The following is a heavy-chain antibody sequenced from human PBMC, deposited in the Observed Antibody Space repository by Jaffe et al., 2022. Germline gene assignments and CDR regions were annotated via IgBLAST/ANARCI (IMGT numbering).Heavy chain of an antibody. J-gene: IGHJ4*02. D-gene: IGHD6-19*01. CDR3: VFCGGSGWNTFDY. CDR2: ISGSGGST. CDR1: GFTFSSYA. Sequence: EVQLLESGGGLVQPGGSLRLSCAASGFTFSSYAMSWVRQAPGKGLEWVSAISGSGGSTYYADSVKGRFTISRDNSKNTLYLQMNSLRAEDTAVYYCVFCGGSGWNTFDYWGQGTLVTVSS. V-gene: IGHV3-23*01.